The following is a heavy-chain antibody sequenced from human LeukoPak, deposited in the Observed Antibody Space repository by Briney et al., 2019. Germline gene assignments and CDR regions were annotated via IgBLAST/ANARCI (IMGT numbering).Heavy chain of an antibody. CDR2: ISGSGGST. V-gene: IGHV3-23*01. CDR1: GFTFSSYA. CDR3: AKGGSTVTTRRGYFDL. D-gene: IGHD4-17*01. J-gene: IGHJ2*01. Sequence: GGSLRLSCAASGFTFSSYAMSWVRQAPGKGLEWVSAISGSGGSTYHADSVKGRFTISRDNSKNTLYLQMNSLRAEDTAVYYCAKGGSTVTTRRGYFDLWGRGTLVTVSS.